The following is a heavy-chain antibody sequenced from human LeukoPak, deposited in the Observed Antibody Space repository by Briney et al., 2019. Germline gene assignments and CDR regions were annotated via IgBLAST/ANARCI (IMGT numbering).Heavy chain of an antibody. J-gene: IGHJ4*02. CDR3: AKKLAGTNPLDY. CDR1: GFTFSSYA. CDR2: ISGSGGTT. Sequence: PGGSLRLSCAAPGFTFSSYAMNWVRQAPGKGLEWVSVISGSGGTTDYADSVKGRFTISRDNSKNTLYLQMNSLRAEDTAVYYCAKKLAGTNPLDYWGQGTLVTVSS. V-gene: IGHV3-23*01. D-gene: IGHD6-19*01.